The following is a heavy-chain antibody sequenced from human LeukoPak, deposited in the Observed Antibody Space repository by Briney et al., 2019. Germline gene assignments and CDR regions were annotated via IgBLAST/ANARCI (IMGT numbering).Heavy chain of an antibody. Sequence: PGGSLRLSCAASGFTFSNYNMNWVRQAPGKGLEWVSCISSRGSYTYYADSVKGRFTISRDNAKNSLYLQMNSLRAEDTAVYYCARIDAFDIWGQGTMVTVSS. CDR3: ARIDAFDI. CDR1: GFTFSNYN. V-gene: IGHV3-21*06. J-gene: IGHJ3*02. CDR2: ISSRGSYT.